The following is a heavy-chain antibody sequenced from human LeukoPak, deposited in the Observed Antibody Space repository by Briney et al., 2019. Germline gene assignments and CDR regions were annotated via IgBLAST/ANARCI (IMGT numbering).Heavy chain of an antibody. CDR3: ARHEGDGTTNAFDI. D-gene: IGHD1-7*01. CDR2: IYPGDSDT. CDR1: GYRFTSYW. Sequence: GESLEISWKGSGYRFTSYWIGGVRQLPGKGLGWIGIIYPGDSDTRYSPSFQGQVTISADKSISTAYLQWSSLKASDTAVYYCARHEGDGTTNAFDIWGQGTMVTVSS. J-gene: IGHJ3*02. V-gene: IGHV5-51*01.